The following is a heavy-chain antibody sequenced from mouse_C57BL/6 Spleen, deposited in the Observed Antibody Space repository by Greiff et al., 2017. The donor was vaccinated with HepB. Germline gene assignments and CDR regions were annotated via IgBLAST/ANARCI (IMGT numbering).Heavy chain of an antibody. CDR1: GYTFTSYW. J-gene: IGHJ4*01. Sequence: QVQLQQPGAELVKPGASVKMSCKASGYTFTSYWITWVKQRPGQGLEWIGDIYPGSGSTNYNEKFKSKATLTVDTSSSTAYMQLSSLTSEDSAVYYCARYVVYDYGPYAMDYWGQGTSVTVSS. CDR2: IYPGSGST. CDR3: ARYVVYDYGPYAMDY. D-gene: IGHD2-4*01. V-gene: IGHV1-55*01.